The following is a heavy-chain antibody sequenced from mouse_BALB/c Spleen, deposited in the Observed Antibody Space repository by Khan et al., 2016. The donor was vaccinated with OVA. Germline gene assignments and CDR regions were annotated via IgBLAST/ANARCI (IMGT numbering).Heavy chain of an antibody. J-gene: IGHJ4*01. CDR1: GYTFTTAG. D-gene: IGHD2-14*01. CDR3: ARGGAAFYRNDGGAMDY. Sequence: QIQLVQSGPELKKPGETVRISCKASGYTFTTAGMQWVQKMPGKGLKWIGWINTHSGVPKYAEDFKGRFAFSLETSASTVYLQRTNLKNEDTATDFCARGGAAFYRNDGGAMDYWGQGTSVTVSS. CDR2: INTHSGVP. V-gene: IGHV9-4*02.